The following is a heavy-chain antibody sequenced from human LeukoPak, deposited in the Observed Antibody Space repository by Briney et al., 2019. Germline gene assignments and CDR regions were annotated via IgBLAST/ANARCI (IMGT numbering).Heavy chain of an antibody. Sequence: PSETLSLTCTVSGYSISSGYYWGWIRQPPGKGLEWIGSIYHSGSTYYNPSLKSRVTISVDTSKNQFSLKLSSVTAADTAVYYCAREDTVYATQFDPWGQGTLVTVSS. V-gene: IGHV4-38-2*02. D-gene: IGHD2-8*01. CDR2: IYHSGST. CDR3: AREDTVYATQFDP. J-gene: IGHJ5*02. CDR1: GYSISSGYY.